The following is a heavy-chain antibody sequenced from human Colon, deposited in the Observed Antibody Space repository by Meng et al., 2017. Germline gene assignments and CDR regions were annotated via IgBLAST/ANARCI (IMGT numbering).Heavy chain of an antibody. D-gene: IGHD1-26*01. CDR1: GGSISSSSYY. CDR2: IYYSGST. Sequence: GPLRLSCTVPGGSISSSSYYWGWIRQPPGKGLEWIGSIYYSGSTYYNPSLESRVTISADTSKNQFSLKLSSVTAADTAVYCCARESPSRYSGSYEWGQGTLVTVSS. V-gene: IGHV4-39*07. J-gene: IGHJ4*02. CDR3: ARESPSRYSGSYE.